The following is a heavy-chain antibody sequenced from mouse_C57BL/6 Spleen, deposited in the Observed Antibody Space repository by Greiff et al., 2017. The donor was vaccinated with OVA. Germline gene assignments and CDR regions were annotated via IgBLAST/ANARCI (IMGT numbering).Heavy chain of an antibody. D-gene: IGHD1-1*01. Sequence: EVMLVESGGGLVKPGGSLKLSCAASGFTFSDYGMHWVRQAPEKGLEWVAYISSGSSTIYYADTVKGRFTISRDNAKNTLFLQMSSLRSEDTAMYYCARGAVVAHYYALDCWGQGTSVTVSS. CDR1: GFTFSDYG. V-gene: IGHV5-17*01. CDR2: ISSGSSTI. J-gene: IGHJ4*01. CDR3: ARGAVVAHYYALDC.